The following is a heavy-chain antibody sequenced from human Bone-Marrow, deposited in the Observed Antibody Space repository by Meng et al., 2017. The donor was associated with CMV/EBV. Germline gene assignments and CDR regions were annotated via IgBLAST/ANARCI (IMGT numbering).Heavy chain of an antibody. V-gene: IGHV4-39*07. CDR1: GGSIRSSSYY. J-gene: IGHJ6*02. Sequence: GSLRLSCTVSGGSIRSSSYYWGCIRQPPGKGLEWIGSIYFTGSTYYNSSLKSRVTISVDTSKNQFSLKLSSVTAADTAVYYCARDSGVYGMDVWGQGTTATFSS. D-gene: IGHD3-10*01. CDR3: ARDSGVYGMDV. CDR2: IYFTGST.